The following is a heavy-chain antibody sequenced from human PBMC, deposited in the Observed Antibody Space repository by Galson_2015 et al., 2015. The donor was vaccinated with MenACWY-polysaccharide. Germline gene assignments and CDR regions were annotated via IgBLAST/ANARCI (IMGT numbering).Heavy chain of an antibody. J-gene: IGHJ4*02. D-gene: IGHD4-17*01. CDR3: ARDPKQKATPVPTGRFDY. V-gene: IGHV7-4-1*02. Sequence: SVKVSCKASGYTFTTYAMNWVRQAPGQGLEWMGGINTNTGNPTYAQDFTGRFVFSLDASVSTAYLQISSLKAEDTAVYYCARDPKQKATPVPTGRFDYWGQGTLVTVSS. CDR2: INTNTGNP. CDR1: GYTFTTYA.